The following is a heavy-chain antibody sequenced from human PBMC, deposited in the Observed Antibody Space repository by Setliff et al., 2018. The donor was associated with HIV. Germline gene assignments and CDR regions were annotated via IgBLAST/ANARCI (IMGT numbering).Heavy chain of an antibody. CDR3: ATDCAVVGGTGSLDS. CDR1: GVTFSSYA. Sequence: PGGSLRLSCAASGVTFSSYAMNWVRQAPGKGLEWVSYIGTSTSNIYYADSVKGRFTITRDNAKNSLYLQMNSLRVEDTAVYYCATDCAVVGGTGSLDSWGQGTLVTVSS. D-gene: IGHD1-26*01. J-gene: IGHJ4*02. CDR2: IGTSTSNI. V-gene: IGHV3-48*04.